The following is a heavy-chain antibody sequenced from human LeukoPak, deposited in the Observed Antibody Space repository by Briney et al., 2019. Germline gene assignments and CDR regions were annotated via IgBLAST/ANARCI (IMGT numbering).Heavy chain of an antibody. CDR1: GFTFTGYY. CDR3: AREARAKVEATHYQTSDY. D-gene: IGHD1-26*01. J-gene: IGHJ4*02. V-gene: IGHV1-2*02. CDR2: INPNSGGT. Sequence: ASVKVSCKASGFTFTGYYMHWVRQAPGQGLEWMGWINPNSGGTNYAQKFQGRVTMTRDTSISTAYMELSRLRSDDTAVYYCAREARAKVEATHYQTSDYWGQGTLVTVSS.